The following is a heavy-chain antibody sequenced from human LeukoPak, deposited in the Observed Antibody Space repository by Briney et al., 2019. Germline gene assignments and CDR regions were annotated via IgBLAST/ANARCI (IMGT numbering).Heavy chain of an antibody. D-gene: IGHD6-19*01. J-gene: IGHJ6*02. V-gene: IGHV4-34*01. CDR3: ARQSSGQRLGMDV. Sequence: SETLSLTCAVYGGSFSGYYRSWIRQPPGKGLEWIGEINHSGSTNYNPSLKGRGTISIDTSKNQFSLKLTPVTAADTAVYYCARQSSGQRLGMDVWGQGTTVTVSS. CDR1: GGSFSGYY. CDR2: INHSGST.